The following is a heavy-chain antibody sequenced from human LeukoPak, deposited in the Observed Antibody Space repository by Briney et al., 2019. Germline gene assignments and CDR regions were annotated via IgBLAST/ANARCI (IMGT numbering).Heavy chain of an antibody. Sequence: SETLSLTCTVSGGSISSYYWSWIRQPPGKGLEWIGYIYYSGSTNYNPSLKGRVTISVDTSKNQFSLKLSSVTAADTAVYYCATSALRYFDWSSDAFDIWGQGTMVTVSS. CDR1: GGSISSYY. V-gene: IGHV4-59*01. D-gene: IGHD3-9*01. CDR3: ATSALRYFDWSSDAFDI. CDR2: IYYSGST. J-gene: IGHJ3*02.